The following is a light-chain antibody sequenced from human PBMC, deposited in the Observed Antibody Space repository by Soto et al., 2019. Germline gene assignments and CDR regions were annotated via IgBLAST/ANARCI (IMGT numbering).Light chain of an antibody. J-gene: IGLJ1*01. V-gene: IGLV1-40*01. CDR3: QSYDTSLSGSYV. Sequence: QSVLTQPPSVSGAPGQRVSISCTGSSSNIGAGYDVHWYKQLPGTAPKLLMYGNNNRPSGVPDRFSGSKSGTSASLAITGLQAEDEADYYCQSYDTSLSGSYVFGTGTKVTVL. CDR2: GNN. CDR1: SSNIGAGYD.